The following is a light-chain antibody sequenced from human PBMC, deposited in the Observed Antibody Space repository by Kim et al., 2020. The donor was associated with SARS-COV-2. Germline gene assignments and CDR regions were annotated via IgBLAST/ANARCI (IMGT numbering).Light chain of an antibody. V-gene: IGLV3-25*03. CDR3: QSVDSSGTYYV. CDR1: ALPKQY. Sequence: SYELTQPPSVSVSPGRTARITCSGDALPKQYAYWYQQKPGQAPVLLIYKDSERPSGIPEQFSGSSSGTTVTLTISGVQAEDEADYFCQSVDSSGTYYVFG. CDR2: KDS. J-gene: IGLJ1*01.